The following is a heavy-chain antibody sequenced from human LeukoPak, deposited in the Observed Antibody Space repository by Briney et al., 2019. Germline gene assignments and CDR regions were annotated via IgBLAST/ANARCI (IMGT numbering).Heavy chain of an antibody. V-gene: IGHV4-59*01. CDR3: ARAPYGDYCDY. J-gene: IGHJ4*02. Sequence: SETLSLTCPVSGGSISSYYWSWIRQPPGKGLEWIGYIYYSGSTNYNPSLKSRVTISVDTSKNQFSLKLSSVTAADTAVYYCARAPYGDYCDYWGQGTLVTVTS. CDR1: GGSISSYY. D-gene: IGHD4-17*01. CDR2: IYYSGST.